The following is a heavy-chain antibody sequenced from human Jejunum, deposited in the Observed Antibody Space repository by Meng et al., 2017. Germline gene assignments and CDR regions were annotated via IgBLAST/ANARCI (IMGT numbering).Heavy chain of an antibody. V-gene: IGHV3-74*01. CDR3: VRDSYVTDIYYGMDV. J-gene: IGHJ6*02. CDR1: GFTFSSYE. CDR2: INTDGSST. D-gene: IGHD3-16*01. Sequence: GESLKISCAASGFTFSSYEMNWVRQTPGKGLVWVARINTDGSSTSYADSVKGRFTISRDNAKNSLDLQMNSLRAEDTAVYYCVRDSYVTDIYYGMDVWGQGTTVTSP.